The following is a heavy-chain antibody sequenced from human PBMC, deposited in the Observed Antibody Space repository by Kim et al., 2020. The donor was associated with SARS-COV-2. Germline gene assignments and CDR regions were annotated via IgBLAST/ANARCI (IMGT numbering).Heavy chain of an antibody. Sequence: ASVKVSCKASGYTFTSYGISWVRQAPGQGLEWMGWISAYNGNTNYAQKLQGRVTMTTDTSTSTAYMELRSLRSDDTAVYYCARDHYYDSSGYFRVFDYWGQGTLVTVSS. CDR2: ISAYNGNT. CDR3: ARDHYYDSSGYFRVFDY. V-gene: IGHV1-18*01. D-gene: IGHD3-22*01. J-gene: IGHJ4*02. CDR1: GYTFTSYG.